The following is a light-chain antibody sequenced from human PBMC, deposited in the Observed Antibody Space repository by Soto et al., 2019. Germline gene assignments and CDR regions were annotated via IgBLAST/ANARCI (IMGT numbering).Light chain of an antibody. J-gene: IGKJ1*01. CDR1: QSVSSTY. CDR2: DAS. V-gene: IGKV3-20*01. Sequence: EIVLTQSPGTLSLSPGERANLSCRASQSVSSTYLAWYQQKPGLAPRLLIYDASSGATGIPDRFSGSGSGTDLPLTISRLEPEDFAVYYCQQYGSSQTFGQGTKVDIK. CDR3: QQYGSSQT.